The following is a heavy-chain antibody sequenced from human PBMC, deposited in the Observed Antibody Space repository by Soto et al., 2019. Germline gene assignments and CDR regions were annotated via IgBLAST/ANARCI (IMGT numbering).Heavy chain of an antibody. CDR3: ARSGYGSSDFDH. D-gene: IGHD6-13*01. CDR2: IYYSGST. Sequence: SETLSLTCTVSGGSISSGDYYWSWIRQPPGKGLEWIGYIYYSGSTYYNPSLKSRVTISIDTSQNQFSLRLNSVTAADTAVYYCARSGYGSSDFDHWGQGTLVTVSS. CDR1: GGSISSGDYY. V-gene: IGHV4-30-4*01. J-gene: IGHJ4*01.